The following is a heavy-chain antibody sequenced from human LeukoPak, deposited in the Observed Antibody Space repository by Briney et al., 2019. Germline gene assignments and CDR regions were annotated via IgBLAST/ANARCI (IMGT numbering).Heavy chain of an antibody. CDR1: GGSISGYY. CDR2: IYSSGST. J-gene: IGHJ6*02. CDR3: ARTDLRVRGPLNYYYYGMDV. V-gene: IGHV4-59*01. Sequence: PSETLSLTCTVSGGSISGYYWSWIRQPPGKGLGWIRYIYSSGSTNYNPSLKSRVTISVDTSKNQFSLKLSSVTAADTAVYYCARTDLRVRGPLNYYYYGMDVWGQGTTVTVSS. D-gene: IGHD3-10*01.